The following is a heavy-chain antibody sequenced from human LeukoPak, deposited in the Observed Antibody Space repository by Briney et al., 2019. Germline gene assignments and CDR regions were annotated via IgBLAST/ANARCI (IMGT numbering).Heavy chain of an antibody. D-gene: IGHD1-26*01. CDR1: GFTFSSYG. CDR2: ISGSGGST. V-gene: IGHV3-23*01. J-gene: IGHJ4*02. CDR3: AKRGAEVGTTVAPGDY. Sequence: GGSLRLSCAASGFTFSSYGMSWVRQAPGKGLEWVSAISGSGGSTYYADSVKGRFTISRDNSKNTLYLQMNSLRAEDTAVYYCAKRGAEVGTTVAPGDYWGQGTLLTVSS.